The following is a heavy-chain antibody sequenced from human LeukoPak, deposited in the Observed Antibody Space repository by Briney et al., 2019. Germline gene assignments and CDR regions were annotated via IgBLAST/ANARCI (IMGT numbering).Heavy chain of an antibody. Sequence: GGSLRLSCAASGFTFSSYWMSWVRQAPGKGLEWVANIKQDGSEKYYVDSVKGRFTISRDNAKNSLYLQMDSLRAEDTAVYYCAKAYHDFWSGYFPFDYWGQGTLVTVSS. CDR1: GFTFSSYW. J-gene: IGHJ4*02. V-gene: IGHV3-7*01. D-gene: IGHD3-3*01. CDR2: IKQDGSEK. CDR3: AKAYHDFWSGYFPFDY.